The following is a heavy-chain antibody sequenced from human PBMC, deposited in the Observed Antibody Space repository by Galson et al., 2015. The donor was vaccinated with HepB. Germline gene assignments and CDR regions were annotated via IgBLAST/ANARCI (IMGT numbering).Heavy chain of an antibody. V-gene: IGHV4-39*01. CDR2: IYYSGST. CDR1: GGSISSSSYY. Sequence: ETLSLTCTVSGGSISSSSYYWGWIRQPPGKGLGWIGSIYYSGSTYYNPSLKSRVTISVDTSKNQFSLKLSFVTAADTAVYYCARHDYSINAFDIWGQGTMVTVSS. J-gene: IGHJ3*02. D-gene: IGHD2-2*01. CDR3: ARHDYSINAFDI.